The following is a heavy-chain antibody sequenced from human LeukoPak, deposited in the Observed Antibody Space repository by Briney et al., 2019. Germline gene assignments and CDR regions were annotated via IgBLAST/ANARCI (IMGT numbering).Heavy chain of an antibody. CDR3: AKDLTSIATAASGSFSGSPLDY. D-gene: IGHD6-13*01. CDR2: ISGDGGST. Sequence: GGSLRLSCAASGFXFDDYAIHWVRQAPGKGLEWVSLISGDGGSTYYADSVKGRFTISRDNSRNSLYLQMNSLRTEDTALYYCAKDLTSIATAASGSFSGSPLDYWGQGTLVTVSS. CDR1: GFXFDDYA. V-gene: IGHV3-43*02. J-gene: IGHJ4*02.